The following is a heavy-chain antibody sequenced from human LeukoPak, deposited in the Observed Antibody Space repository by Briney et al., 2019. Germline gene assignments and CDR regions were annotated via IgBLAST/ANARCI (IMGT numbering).Heavy chain of an antibody. V-gene: IGHV3-53*01. Sequence: PGGSLRLSCAASGFTVSSNYMNWVRQAPGKGLEWVSVIYSGGSTYYADSVKGRFTISRDNSKNTLYLQMNSLRAEDTAVYYCARSIGYCSSTSCPSRLYYYYGMDVWGQGTTVTVSS. CDR3: ARSIGYCSSTSCPSRLYYYYGMDV. CDR2: IYSGGST. D-gene: IGHD2-2*01. J-gene: IGHJ6*02. CDR1: GFTVSSNY.